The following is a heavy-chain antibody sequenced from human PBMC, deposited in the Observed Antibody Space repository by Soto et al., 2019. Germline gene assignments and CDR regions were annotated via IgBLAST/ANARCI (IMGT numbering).Heavy chain of an antibody. Sequence: SETLSLTCSVSGGSISGHYWSWIRLPAGRRLQWVGRIYYSGSTNYNPSLKSRVTISVDTSKNQFSLKLSSVTAADTAVYYCARGREGLNYDFWSGSYYYYGMDVWGQGTTVTVSS. V-gene: IGHV4-59*11. J-gene: IGHJ6*02. D-gene: IGHD3-3*01. CDR1: GGSISGHY. CDR3: ARGREGLNYDFWSGSYYYYGMDV. CDR2: IYYSGST.